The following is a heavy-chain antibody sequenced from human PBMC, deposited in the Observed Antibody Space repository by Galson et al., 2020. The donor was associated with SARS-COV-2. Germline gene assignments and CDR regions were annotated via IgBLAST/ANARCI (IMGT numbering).Heavy chain of an antibody. J-gene: IGHJ5*02. CDR2: ISYDGSNK. V-gene: IGHV3-30-3*01. Sequence: SLKISCAASGFTFSSYAMHWVRQAPGKGLEWVAVISYDGSNKYYADSVKGRFTISRDNSKNTLYLQMNSLRAEDTAVYYCARDRLDSSGSTSFDPWGQGTLVTVSS. D-gene: IGHD6-19*01. CDR3: ARDRLDSSGSTSFDP. CDR1: GFTFSSYA.